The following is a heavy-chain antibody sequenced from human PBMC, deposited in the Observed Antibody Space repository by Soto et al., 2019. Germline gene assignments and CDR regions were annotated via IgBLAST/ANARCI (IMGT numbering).Heavy chain of an antibody. J-gene: IGHJ4*02. Sequence: ASVKVSCKASGYTFTSYGISWVRQAPGQGLEWMGWISAYNGNTHYAQKPQGRVTMTTDTSTSTAYMELRSLRSDDTAVYYCARDLPTYDFWSGYPTLFDYWRQGTLVTVSS. D-gene: IGHD3-3*01. CDR1: GYTFTSYG. CDR2: ISAYNGNT. V-gene: IGHV1-18*01. CDR3: ARDLPTYDFWSGYPTLFDY.